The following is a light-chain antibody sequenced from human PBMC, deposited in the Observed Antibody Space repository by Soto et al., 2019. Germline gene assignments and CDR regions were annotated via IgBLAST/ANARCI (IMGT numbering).Light chain of an antibody. CDR3: QQYGSSPLT. V-gene: IGKV3-20*01. Sequence: ESVLTQSPGTLSLSPGERATLSCRASQSVSSNSLAWYQQKPGQAPRLLIYGASSRATGIPDRFSGSGSGTDFTLTISRLEPEDFAVYYCQQYGSSPLTFGGGTKVEIK. J-gene: IGKJ4*01. CDR1: QSVSSNS. CDR2: GAS.